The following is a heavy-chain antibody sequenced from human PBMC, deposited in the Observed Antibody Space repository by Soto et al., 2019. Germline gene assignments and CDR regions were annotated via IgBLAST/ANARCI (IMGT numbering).Heavy chain of an antibody. CDR1: GYSFTSYW. CDR3: ARLTYSSSFFPNWFDP. CDR2: IYPGDSDT. Sequence: PGESLKISCKGSGYSFTSYWIGWVRQMPGKGLEWMGIIYPGDSDTRYSPSFQGQVTISADKSISTAYLQWSSLKASDTAMYYCARLTYSSSFFPNWFDPWGQGTLVTVSS. J-gene: IGHJ5*02. V-gene: IGHV5-51*01. D-gene: IGHD6-13*01.